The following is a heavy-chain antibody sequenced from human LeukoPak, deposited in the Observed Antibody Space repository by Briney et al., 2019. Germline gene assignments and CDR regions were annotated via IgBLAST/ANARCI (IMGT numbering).Heavy chain of an antibody. CDR3: ARGREYSGYDLDY. CDR1: GFTFSSYW. J-gene: IGHJ4*02. V-gene: IGHV3-74*01. D-gene: IGHD5-12*01. CDR2: INSGGSST. Sequence: GGSLRLSCAASGFTFSSYWMHWVRHAPGKGLVWVSCINSGGSSTSGDSVKGRLTISRDNAKNTLYLQINSLRAEDTAIYYCARGREYSGYDLDYWGQGTLVTVSS.